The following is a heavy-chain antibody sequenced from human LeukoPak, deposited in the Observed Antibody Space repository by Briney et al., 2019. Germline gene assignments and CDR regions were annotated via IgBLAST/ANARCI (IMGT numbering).Heavy chain of an antibody. J-gene: IGHJ3*02. V-gene: IGHV3-74*01. CDR3: ARVGAVAGITDI. Sequence: GGSLRLSCVASGFRFSNYWMHWVRQAPGKGPVWVSRINRDGTATGYADSVKGRFTISRDNAKNTLYLQMNSLRVEDTAVYYCARVGAVAGITDIWGQGTMVTVPS. D-gene: IGHD6-19*01. CDR2: INRDGTAT. CDR1: GFRFSNYW.